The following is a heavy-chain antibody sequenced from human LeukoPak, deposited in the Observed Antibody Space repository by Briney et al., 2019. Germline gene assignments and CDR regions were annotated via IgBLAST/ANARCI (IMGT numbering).Heavy chain of an antibody. J-gene: IGHJ5*02. CDR1: GGSLSSYY. Sequence: SETLSLTCTVSGGSLSSYYWNWIRQPPGKGLEWIGYIYYSGSTNYNPSLQSRVPISVATSKNQFSLKLTFVTAADTAMYYCARGGNDFWSGLMYNWFDPWGQGTLVTVSS. CDR3: ARGGNDFWSGLMYNWFDP. D-gene: IGHD3-3*01. CDR2: IYYSGST. V-gene: IGHV4-59*01.